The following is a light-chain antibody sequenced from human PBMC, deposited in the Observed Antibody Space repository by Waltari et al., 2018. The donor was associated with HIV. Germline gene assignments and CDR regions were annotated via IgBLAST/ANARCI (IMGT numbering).Light chain of an antibody. CDR1: SSNIGSNT. Sequence: QSVLTQPPSASGTPGQRVTISCSGSSSNIGSNTVNWYQQLPGTAPKLLIYSNCHRPSGVPDRFSGSKSGTSASLAISGLQSEDEADYYCATWDDSLNGRVFGGGTKLTVL. V-gene: IGLV1-44*01. J-gene: IGLJ3*02. CDR3: ATWDDSLNGRV. CDR2: SNC.